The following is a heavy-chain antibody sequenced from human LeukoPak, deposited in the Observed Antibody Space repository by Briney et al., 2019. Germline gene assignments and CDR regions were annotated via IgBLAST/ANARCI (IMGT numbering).Heavy chain of an antibody. CDR3: AREGTNWDFDY. CDR1: GFTVSTYS. CDR2: ISISGSTK. Sequence: QTGGSLRLSCAASGFTVSTYSMNWVRQAPGKGLEWVSYISISGSTKYYADSVKGRFTISRDNAKSSLYMQMNSLRAEDTAVYYCAREGTNWDFDYWGQGTLVTVSS. D-gene: IGHD7-27*01. J-gene: IGHJ4*02. V-gene: IGHV3-48*04.